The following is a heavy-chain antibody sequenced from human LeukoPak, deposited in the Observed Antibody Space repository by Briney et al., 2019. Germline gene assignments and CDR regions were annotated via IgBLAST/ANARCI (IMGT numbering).Heavy chain of an antibody. Sequence: PSETLSLTCTVSGGSISSSSYYWGWIRQPPGKGLEWIGSIYYSGSTYYNPSLKSRVTISVDTSKNQFSLKLSSVTAADTAVYYCARLPHYYDGSGYIDYWGQGTLVTVSS. CDR2: IYYSGST. D-gene: IGHD3-22*01. V-gene: IGHV4-39*01. J-gene: IGHJ4*02. CDR1: GGSISSSSYY. CDR3: ARLPHYYDGSGYIDY.